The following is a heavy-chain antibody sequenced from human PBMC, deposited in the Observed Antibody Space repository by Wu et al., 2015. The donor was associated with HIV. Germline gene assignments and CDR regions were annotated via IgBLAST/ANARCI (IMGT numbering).Heavy chain of an antibody. CDR3: ARTAGWGSGSYFGFDP. CDR2: INPNSGVT. Sequence: QVQLVQSGAEVKKPGASVKVSCKASGYSFTDYYMHWVRQAPGQGLEWMGWINPNSGVTNYAQKFQDRVTMTRDTSISTAYMELTGLTSDDTAVYYCARTAGWGSGSYFGFDPWGQGTLVTVSS. V-gene: IGHV1-2*02. CDR1: GYSFTDYY. J-gene: IGHJ5*02. D-gene: IGHD3-10*01.